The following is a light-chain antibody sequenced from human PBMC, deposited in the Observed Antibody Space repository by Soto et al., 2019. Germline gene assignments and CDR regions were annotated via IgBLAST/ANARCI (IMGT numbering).Light chain of an antibody. J-gene: IGKJ1*01. Sequence: DIVMTQSPDSLTVSLGERATINCKSSQSLLSSSDNRDYLAWYQHKPGQSPKMLIYWASTRYSGVPDRFSGSGSGTDFSLTISSLQAEDVAVYYCQHYYSVPPTFGQGTKVEIK. CDR1: QSLLSSSDNRDY. V-gene: IGKV4-1*01. CDR2: WAS. CDR3: QHYYSVPPT.